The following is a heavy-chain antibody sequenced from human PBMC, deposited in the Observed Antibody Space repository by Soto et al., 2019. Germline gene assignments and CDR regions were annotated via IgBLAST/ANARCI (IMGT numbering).Heavy chain of an antibody. J-gene: IGHJ4*02. CDR1: GFSLSSARMS. CDR2: IFSNDAK. D-gene: IGHD3-10*01. Sequence: QVTLKESGPVLVPPTETLTLTCTVSGFSLSSARMSVSWIRQPPGTALEWLAHIFSNDAKSYSASLKSRLTISKDTSKSQVVLTMTNMDPVDTATYNCARIRGWGWLGPNDYWGQGTLLTVYS. V-gene: IGHV2-26*01. CDR3: ARIRGWGWLGPNDY.